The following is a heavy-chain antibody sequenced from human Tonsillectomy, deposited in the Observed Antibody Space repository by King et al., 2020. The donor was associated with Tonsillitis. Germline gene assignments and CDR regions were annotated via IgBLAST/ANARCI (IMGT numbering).Heavy chain of an antibody. CDR3: AREVVV. CDR2: ILHSGST. V-gene: IGHV4-31*03. D-gene: IGHD2-15*01. Sequence: VQLQESGPGLVKPSQTLSLTCTVSGDSISSDNYYWSWIRQYPGKGLEWIGYILHSGSTYYNPSLKGRVTMSVDTSKNQFSLKLTSVTAADTAVYYCAREVVVWSQGTLVTVSS. J-gene: IGHJ4*02. CDR1: GDSISSDNYY.